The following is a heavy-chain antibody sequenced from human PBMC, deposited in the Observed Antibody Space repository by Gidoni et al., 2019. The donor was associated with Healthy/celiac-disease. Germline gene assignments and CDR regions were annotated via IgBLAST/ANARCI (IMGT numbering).Heavy chain of an antibody. CDR3: ARYNWNDVLNFDY. D-gene: IGHD1-20*01. CDR2: IFSNDEK. Sequence: QVTLKESGPVLVKHPETLPLYCTVSGLSPSHAKMGVSWIRQPPGKALEWLAHIFSNDEKSYSTSQKSRLTISKDTSKSQVVLTMTNMDPVDTATYYCARYNWNDVLNFDYWGQGTLVTVSS. CDR1: GLSPSHAKMG. V-gene: IGHV2-26*01. J-gene: IGHJ4*02.